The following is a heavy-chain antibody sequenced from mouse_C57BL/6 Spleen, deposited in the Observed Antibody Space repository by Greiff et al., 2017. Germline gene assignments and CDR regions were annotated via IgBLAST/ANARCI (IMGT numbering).Heavy chain of an antibody. V-gene: IGHV2-2*01. CDR3: ASPLITTVVPYAMDY. J-gene: IGHJ4*01. D-gene: IGHD1-1*01. Sequence: QVQLKESGPGLVQPSQSLSITCTVSGFSLTSYGVHWVRQSPGKGLEWLGVIWSGGSTDYNAAFISRLSISKDNSKSQVFFKMNSLQADDTAIYYCASPLITTVVPYAMDYWGQGTSVTVSS. CDR2: IWSGGST. CDR1: GFSLTSYG.